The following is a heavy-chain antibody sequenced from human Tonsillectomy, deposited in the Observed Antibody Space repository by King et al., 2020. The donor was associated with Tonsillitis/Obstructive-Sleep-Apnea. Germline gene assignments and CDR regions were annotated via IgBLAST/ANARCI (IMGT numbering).Heavy chain of an antibody. J-gene: IGHJ3*02. CDR3: AHSPLTGSSDDAFDI. V-gene: IGHV2-5*02. D-gene: IGHD7-27*01. CDR1: GFSLSTSGVG. CDR2: IYWVVDK. Sequence: TLKESGPTLVKPPQTLTLTCTFSGFSLSTSGVGVGWIRQPPGKALEWLALIYWVVDKRYSPSLKSRLTITKDTSKNQVVLTMTNMDPVDTATYFCAHSPLTGSSDDAFDIWGQGTMVTVSS.